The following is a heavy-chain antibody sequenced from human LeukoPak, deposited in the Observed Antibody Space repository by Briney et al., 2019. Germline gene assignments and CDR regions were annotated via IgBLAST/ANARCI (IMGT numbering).Heavy chain of an antibody. CDR1: GFTFSSYS. Sequence: GGSLRLSCAASGFTFSSYSTNWVRQAPGKGLEWVSSISSSSSYIYYADSVKGRFTISRDNAKNSLYLQMNSLRAEDTAVYYCARGGPGRLLDYWGQGTLVTVSS. J-gene: IGHJ4*02. CDR2: ISSSSSYI. CDR3: ARGGPGRLLDY. V-gene: IGHV3-21*01. D-gene: IGHD4-11*01.